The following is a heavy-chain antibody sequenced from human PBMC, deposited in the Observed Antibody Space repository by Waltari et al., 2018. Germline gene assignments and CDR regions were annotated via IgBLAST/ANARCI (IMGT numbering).Heavy chain of an antibody. J-gene: IGHJ3*01. CDR2: IYYSGST. V-gene: IGHV4-59*01. CDR3: ARGSTQTAYLF. D-gene: IGHD2-2*01. Sequence: QVQLQESGPGLVKPSETLSLTCTVSGGPISSYYWSWIRQPPGKGLEWIGYIYYSGSTNYNPSLKSRVTISVDTSKNQFSLKLSSVTAADTAVYYCARGSTQTAYLFWGQGTMVTVSS. CDR1: GGPISSYY.